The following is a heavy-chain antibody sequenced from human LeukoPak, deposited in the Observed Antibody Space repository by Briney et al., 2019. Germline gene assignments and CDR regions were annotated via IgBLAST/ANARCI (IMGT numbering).Heavy chain of an antibody. Sequence: SETLSLTCTVSGDSITNYYWTWIRQSAVKGPEWIGRVHTSGSTSYNPSLKSRLNMSVDTSKNQFSLLLSSVTAADTAVYFCARDSGSGWPLFDDWGQGTLVTVSS. D-gene: IGHD6-19*01. J-gene: IGHJ4*02. CDR2: VHTSGST. V-gene: IGHV4-4*07. CDR3: ARDSGSGWPLFDD. CDR1: GDSITNYY.